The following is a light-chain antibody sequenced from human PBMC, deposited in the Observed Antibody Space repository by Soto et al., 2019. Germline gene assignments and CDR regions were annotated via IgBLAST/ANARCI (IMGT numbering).Light chain of an antibody. CDR1: SSDVGGYNY. CDR3: SSYTGSSTPYV. Sequence: QSALTQPASVSGSPGQSITISCTGTSSDVGGYNYVSWYQQHPGKAPKLMIYEVSNRPSGFSNRFSGSKSGNTASLTISGLQAEDEADYYCSSYTGSSTPYVFGTGTNLTVL. J-gene: IGLJ1*01. CDR2: EVS. V-gene: IGLV2-14*01.